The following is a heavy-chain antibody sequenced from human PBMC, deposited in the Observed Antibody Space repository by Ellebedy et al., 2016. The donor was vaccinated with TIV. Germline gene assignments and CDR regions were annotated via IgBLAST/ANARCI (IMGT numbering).Heavy chain of an antibody. V-gene: IGHV3-7*01. J-gene: IGHJ4*02. CDR1: GFTFSSYW. CDR2: IHPDGSEK. D-gene: IGHD6-19*01. Sequence: GESLKISCAASGFTFSSYWMSWVRQAPGRGLAWVANIHPDGSEKYYVDSVKGRFTISRDNAKNSLYLEMNSLRAEDTAVYYCARDLDKSSGWYGGAAYWGQGTLVTVSS. CDR3: ARDLDKSSGWYGGAAY.